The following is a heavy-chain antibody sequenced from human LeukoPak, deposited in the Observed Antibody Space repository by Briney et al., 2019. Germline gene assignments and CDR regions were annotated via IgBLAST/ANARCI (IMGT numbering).Heavy chain of an antibody. CDR2: IYSGGST. Sequence: PGGSLRLSCAASVFTVSSNYMSWVRQAPGKGLEWVSVIYSGGSTYYADSVKGRFTISRDNSKNTLYLQMNSLRAEDTAVYYCARDVPHNYCSSTSCYSDAFDIWGQGTMVTVSS. V-gene: IGHV3-66*02. D-gene: IGHD2-2*01. CDR3: ARDVPHNYCSSTSCYSDAFDI. J-gene: IGHJ3*02. CDR1: VFTVSSNY.